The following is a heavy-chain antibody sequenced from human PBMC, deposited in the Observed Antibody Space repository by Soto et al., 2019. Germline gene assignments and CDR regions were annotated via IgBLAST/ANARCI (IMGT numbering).Heavy chain of an antibody. CDR2: ISSSSSTI. CDR1: GFTFSSYS. V-gene: IGHV3-48*01. Sequence: EVQLVESGGGLVQPGGSLRLSCEASGFTFSSYSMNLVRQAPGKGLEWVSYISSSSSTIYYADTVKGRFTSSRDNAKNSLYLQVNSLRAEDTAVYYCAREGGGCFDYWGQGTLVNVSS. CDR3: AREGGGCFDY. J-gene: IGHJ4*02. D-gene: IGHD2-21*01.